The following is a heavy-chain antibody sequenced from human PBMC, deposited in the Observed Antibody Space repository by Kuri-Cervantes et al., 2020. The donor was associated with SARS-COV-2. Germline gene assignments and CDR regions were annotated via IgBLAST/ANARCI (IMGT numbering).Heavy chain of an antibody. Sequence: SETLSLTCAVSGGSISSGGYSWSWIRQPPGKGLEWIGYIYHSGSTYYNPSLKSRVTISVVRSKNQFSLKLSSVTAADTAVYYCARTGWFGEDYYGMDVWGQGTTVTVSS. CDR1: GGSISSGGYS. CDR2: IYHSGST. D-gene: IGHD3-10*01. CDR3: ARTGWFGEDYYGMDV. J-gene: IGHJ6*02. V-gene: IGHV4-30-2*01.